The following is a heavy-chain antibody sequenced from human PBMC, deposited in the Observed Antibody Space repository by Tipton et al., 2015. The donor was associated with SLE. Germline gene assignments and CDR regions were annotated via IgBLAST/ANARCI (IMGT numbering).Heavy chain of an antibody. J-gene: IGHJ3*02. CDR1: GFSFSSYS. CDR2: IYHSGST. CDR3: AREGGGSYFDGAFDI. Sequence: LRLSCAASGFSFSSYSMNWVRQAPGKGLEWIGSIYHSGSTYYNPSLKSRVTISVDTSKNQFSLKLSSVTAADTAVYYCAREGGGSYFDGAFDIWGQGTMVTVSS. V-gene: IGHV4-38-2*01. D-gene: IGHD1-26*01.